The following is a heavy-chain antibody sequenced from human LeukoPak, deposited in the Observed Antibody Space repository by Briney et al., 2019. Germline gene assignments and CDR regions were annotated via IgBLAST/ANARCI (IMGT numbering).Heavy chain of an antibody. CDR3: AKDDAWQQYNY. CDR1: GFNFSNYA. V-gene: IGHV3-23*01. CDR2: LSGSGDTT. D-gene: IGHD5-24*01. J-gene: IGHJ4*02. Sequence: GGSLRLSCAASGFNFSNYAMTWVRQAPGKGLEWVSVLSGSGDTTYYADSVKGRFTISRDNSKNTLYLQMNSLRVEDTAVFYCAKDDAWQQYNYGGQGTLVTVPS.